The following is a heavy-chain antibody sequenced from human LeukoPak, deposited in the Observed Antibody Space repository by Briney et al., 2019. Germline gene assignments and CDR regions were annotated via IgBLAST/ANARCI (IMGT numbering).Heavy chain of an antibody. Sequence: GGSTYSAHSVKGRFTISRDNSKNTLYLQMNSLRAEDTAVYYCARDSRHPAPGAPYYYGTDVWGQGTTVTVSS. D-gene: IGHD4/OR15-4a*01. V-gene: IGHV3-23*01. CDR3: ARDSRHPAPGAPYYYGTDV. J-gene: IGHJ6*02. CDR2: GGST.